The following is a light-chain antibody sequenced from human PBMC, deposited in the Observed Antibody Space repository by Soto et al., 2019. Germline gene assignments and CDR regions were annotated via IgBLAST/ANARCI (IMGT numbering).Light chain of an antibody. CDR3: VSWYDSLNRVV. Sequence: QSVLTQPPSASGTPGQRVTIACSGTTSNIGSTTVKWYQQLPGTAPELLIYNNNQRPSGVPDRFSGSRSGTSASLAISGRQSEGEADYDCVSWYDSLNRVVFGAGTQLTVL. V-gene: IGLV1-44*01. J-gene: IGLJ3*02. CDR2: NNN. CDR1: TSNIGSTT.